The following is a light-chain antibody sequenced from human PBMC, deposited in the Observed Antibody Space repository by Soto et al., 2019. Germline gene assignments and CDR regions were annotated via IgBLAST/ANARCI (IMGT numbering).Light chain of an antibody. J-gene: IGKJ5*01. CDR1: QSISSW. V-gene: IGKV1-5*03. CDR3: QHYNSYPIT. Sequence: DIQMTQSPSTLSASVGDRVTITCRASQSISSWLAWYQQKPGKAPKSLIYKASSLESGVPSRCSGGGSGTEFTLTISSLQPDDFATYYCQHYNSYPITFGLGTRLEIK. CDR2: KAS.